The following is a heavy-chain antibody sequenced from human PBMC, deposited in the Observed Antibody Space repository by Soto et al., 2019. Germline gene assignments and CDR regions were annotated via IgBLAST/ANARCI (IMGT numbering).Heavy chain of an antibody. D-gene: IGHD1-26*01. J-gene: IGHJ6*02. Sequence: GGSLRLSCAASGFTFSSYWMSWVRQAPGKGLEWVANIKQDGSEKYYVDSVKGRFTISRDNAKNSLYLQMNSLRAEDTAVYYCARERGVWELPDYYYYYGMDVWGQGTTVTVSS. CDR3: ARERGVWELPDYYYYYGMDV. V-gene: IGHV3-7*01. CDR1: GFTFSSYW. CDR2: IKQDGSEK.